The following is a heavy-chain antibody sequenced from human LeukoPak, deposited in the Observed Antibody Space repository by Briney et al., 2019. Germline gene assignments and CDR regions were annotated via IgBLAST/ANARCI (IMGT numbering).Heavy chain of an antibody. V-gene: IGHV1-2*02. Sequence: GRSLRLPCAASGFTFSSYGMHWVRQAPGQGLEWMGWINPNSGGTNYAQKFQGRVTMTRDTSISTAYMELSRLRSDDTAVYYCASYSSGRRVYYMDVWGKGTTVTVSS. CDR1: GFTFSSYG. CDR2: INPNSGGT. D-gene: IGHD3-22*01. CDR3: ASYSSGRRVYYMDV. J-gene: IGHJ6*03.